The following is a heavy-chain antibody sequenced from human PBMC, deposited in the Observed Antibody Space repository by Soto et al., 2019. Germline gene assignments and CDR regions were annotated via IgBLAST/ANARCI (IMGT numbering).Heavy chain of an antibody. CDR1: GGSISSYY. V-gene: IGHV4-59*01. Sequence: SETLSLTCTVSGGSISSYYWSWIRQPPGKGLEWIGYIYYSGSTNYNPSLKSRVTISVDTSKNQFSLKLSSVTAADTAVYYCARGRIAAFHPQYYFDYWGQGTLVTVSS. J-gene: IGHJ4*02. CDR3: ARGRIAAFHPQYYFDY. D-gene: IGHD6-6*01. CDR2: IYYSGST.